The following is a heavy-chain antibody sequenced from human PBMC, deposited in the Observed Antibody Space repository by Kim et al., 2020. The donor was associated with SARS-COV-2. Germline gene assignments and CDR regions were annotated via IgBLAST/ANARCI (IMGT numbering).Heavy chain of an antibody. J-gene: IGHJ4*02. CDR3: ARDRHRVVDTAMGGWN. Sequence: GGSLRLSCAASGFTFSSYAMHWVRQAPGKGLEWVAVISYDGSNKYYADSVKGRFTISRDNSKNTLYLQMNSLRAEDTAVYYCARDRHRVVDTAMGGWNWGQGTLVTVSS. D-gene: IGHD5-18*01. CDR2: ISYDGSNK. CDR1: GFTFSSYA. V-gene: IGHV3-30-3*01.